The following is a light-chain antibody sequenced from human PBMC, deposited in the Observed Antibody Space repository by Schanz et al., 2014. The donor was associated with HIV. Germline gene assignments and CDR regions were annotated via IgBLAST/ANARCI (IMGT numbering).Light chain of an antibody. V-gene: IGKV1-5*03. CDR3: QQYKTYSQGFA. Sequence: DIQMTQSPSTLSASVGDRVIITCRASQSISGRLAWYQQKPGKAPKRLIYQASRLGSGVPSTFSGSGSGTEFTLTISSLQPDDFATYYCQQYKTYSQGFAFGPGTKVDIK. CDR1: QSISGR. J-gene: IGKJ3*01. CDR2: QAS.